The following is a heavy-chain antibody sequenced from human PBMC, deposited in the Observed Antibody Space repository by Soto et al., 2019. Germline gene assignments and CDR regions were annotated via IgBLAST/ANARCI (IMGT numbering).Heavy chain of an antibody. D-gene: IGHD3-22*01. V-gene: IGHV1-18*01. CDR1: GYTFTSYG. Sequence: QVQLVQSGAEVKKPGASVKVSCKASGYTFTSYGISWVRQAPGQGLEWMGWISAYNGNTNYAQKLQGRVTMTTDTSTSTAYMELRSLRSDDTAVYYCARDTSQYYYDSSGYYYLWGYWGQGTLVTVSS. CDR3: ARDTSQYYYDSSGYYYLWGY. CDR2: ISAYNGNT. J-gene: IGHJ4*02.